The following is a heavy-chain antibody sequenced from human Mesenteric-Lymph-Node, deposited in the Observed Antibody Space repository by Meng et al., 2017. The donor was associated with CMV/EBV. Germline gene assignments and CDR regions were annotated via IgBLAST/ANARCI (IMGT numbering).Heavy chain of an antibody. CDR2: ISSSGSTI. CDR1: GFTFSDYY. D-gene: IGHD3-3*01. Sequence: GESLKISCAASGFTFSDYYMSWIRQAPGKGLEWVSYISSSGSTIYYADSVKGRFTISRDNSKNTLYLQMNSLRADDTAVYYCAKDINYDFWSGSWFDPWGQGTLVTVSS. V-gene: IGHV3-11*01. J-gene: IGHJ5*02. CDR3: AKDINYDFWSGSWFDP.